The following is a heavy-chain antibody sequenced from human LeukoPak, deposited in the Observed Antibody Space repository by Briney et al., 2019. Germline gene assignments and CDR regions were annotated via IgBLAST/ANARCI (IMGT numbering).Heavy chain of an antibody. D-gene: IGHD4-11*01. CDR3: ARRGGLHSPLDP. CDR1: GYSINNYW. J-gene: IGHJ5*02. Sequence: GESLKISCKGSGYSINNYWIAWVRQMPGKGLEWMGIIYPADSDIRYSPSFQGQVTISADKSISTAYLQWSSLKASDTAMYYCARRGGLHSPLDPWGQGTLVTVSS. CDR2: IYPADSDI. V-gene: IGHV5-51*01.